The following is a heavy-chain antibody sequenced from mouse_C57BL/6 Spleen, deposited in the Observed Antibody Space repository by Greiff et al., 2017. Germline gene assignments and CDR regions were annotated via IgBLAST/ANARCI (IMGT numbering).Heavy chain of an antibody. J-gene: IGHJ2*01. D-gene: IGHD2-3*01. V-gene: IGHV1-69*01. Sequence: VKVVESGAELVMPGASVKLSCKASGYTFTSYWMHWVKQRPGQGLEWIGEIDPSDSYTNYNQKFKGKSTLTVDKSSSTAYMQLSSLTSEDSAVYYCARRNYDGFTYYFDYWGQGTTLTVSS. CDR2: IDPSDSYT. CDR1: GYTFTSYW. CDR3: ARRNYDGFTYYFDY.